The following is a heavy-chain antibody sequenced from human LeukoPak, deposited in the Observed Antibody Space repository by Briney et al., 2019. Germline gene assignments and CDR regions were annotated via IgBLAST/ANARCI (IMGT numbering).Heavy chain of an antibody. Sequence: GGSLRLSCAASGFTFSDYDMHWVRHATGKGLEGVSAIGTAGDTYYTGSVKGRFTISRENAKNSLYLQMNSLRAGDTAVYYCARVAKERVGGVYYFDYWGQGTLVTVSS. CDR2: IGTAGDT. J-gene: IGHJ4*02. CDR1: GFTFSDYD. V-gene: IGHV3-13*01. D-gene: IGHD1-1*01. CDR3: ARVAKERVGGVYYFDY.